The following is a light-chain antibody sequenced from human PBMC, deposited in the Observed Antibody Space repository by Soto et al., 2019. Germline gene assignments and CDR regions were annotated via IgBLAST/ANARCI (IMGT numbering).Light chain of an antibody. Sequence: EIVMTQSPATLSVSPGERATLSCRASQSVSSNLAWYQQKPGQAPRLLIYGASTRATGIPARFSGSGSGTEFTLTISSLQSEDSAVYYCQQYNNWWTFGQGTNVDIK. J-gene: IGKJ1*01. CDR2: GAS. V-gene: IGKV3-15*01. CDR1: QSVSSN. CDR3: QQYNNWWT.